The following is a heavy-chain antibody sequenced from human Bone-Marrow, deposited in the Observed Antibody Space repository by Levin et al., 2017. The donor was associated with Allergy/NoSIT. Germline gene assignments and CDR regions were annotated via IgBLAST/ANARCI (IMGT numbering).Heavy chain of an antibody. J-gene: IGHJ3*02. Sequence: PGGSLRLSCAASGFTFSDYAIHWVRQAPGKGLEWVAVVSYDGGNKYYAGSVKGRFTISRDNSKNTLFLQMNTLRPDDTAMHFCARYQSGSFDIWGQGTMVIVSS. CDR3: ARYQSGSFDI. CDR1: GFTFSDYA. CDR2: VSYDGGNK. D-gene: IGHD3-22*01. V-gene: IGHV3-30-3*01.